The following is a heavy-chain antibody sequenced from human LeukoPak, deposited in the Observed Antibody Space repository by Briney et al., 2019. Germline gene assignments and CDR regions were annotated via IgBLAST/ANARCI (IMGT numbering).Heavy chain of an antibody. CDR1: GFTVSSNY. D-gene: IGHD4-17*01. J-gene: IGHJ4*02. Sequence: GGSLRLSCAASGFTVSSNYMSWVRQAPGKGLEWVSAISGSGSSTYYADSVKGRFTISRDNSRNTLYLQMNSLRAEDTAVYYCAKDPGDGDYYFDYWGQGTLVTVSS. CDR2: ISGSGSST. CDR3: AKDPGDGDYYFDY. V-gene: IGHV3-23*01.